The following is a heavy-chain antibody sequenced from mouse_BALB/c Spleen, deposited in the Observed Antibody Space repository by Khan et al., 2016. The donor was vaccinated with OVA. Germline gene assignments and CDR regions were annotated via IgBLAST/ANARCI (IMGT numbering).Heavy chain of an antibody. J-gene: IGHJ2*01. CDR3: ARSEGTYGNSAY. D-gene: IGHD2-1*01. Sequence: DLVQPGASVKLSCTASGYTFTSYWINWIKQRPGQGLEWLGRIAPGSGDAYYNELFKDKATLTVDPSSNTAYIQLSSLSSEASAVCFCARSEGTYGNSAYRGQGTTLTVSS. V-gene: IGHV1S41*01. CDR1: GYTFTSYW. CDR2: IAPGSGDA.